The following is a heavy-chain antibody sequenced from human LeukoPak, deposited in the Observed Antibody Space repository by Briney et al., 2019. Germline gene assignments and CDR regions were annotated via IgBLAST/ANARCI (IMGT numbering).Heavy chain of an antibody. CDR3: ASEGRYCSGGSCYEISDY. CDR2: ISAYNGNT. J-gene: IGHJ4*02. D-gene: IGHD2-15*01. Sequence: ASVKVSCKASGYTFTSYGISWVRQAPGQGLEWMGWISAYNGNTNYAQKLQGRVTMTTDTSTSTAYMELRSLRSGDTVVYYCASEGRYCSGGSCYEISDYWGQGTLVTVSS. CDR1: GYTFTSYG. V-gene: IGHV1-18*01.